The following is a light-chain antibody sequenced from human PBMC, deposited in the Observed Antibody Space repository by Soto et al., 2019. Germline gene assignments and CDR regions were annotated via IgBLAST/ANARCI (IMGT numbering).Light chain of an antibody. CDR2: DAS. J-gene: IGKJ1*01. V-gene: IGKV3-11*01. CDR1: ESVSSY. Sequence: EIVLTQSPATLSLSPGEKATLSCRASESVSSYLAWYQQRPGQGPRLLIFDASNSQYGIPARFSGSGSGTDFTLTISSLEPEDFAVYYCQQRYNWPPTFGQGTKVEIK. CDR3: QQRYNWPPT.